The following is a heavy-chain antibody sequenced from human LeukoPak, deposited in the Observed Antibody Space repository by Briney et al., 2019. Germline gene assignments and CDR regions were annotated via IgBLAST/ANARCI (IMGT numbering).Heavy chain of an antibody. J-gene: IGHJ4*02. CDR1: GFTFDDYA. Sequence: GGSLRLSCAASGFTFDDYAMHWVRQAPGKGLEWVSGISWNSGSIGYADSVKGRFTIPRDNAKNSLYLQMNSLRAEDTALYYCAKDWSLAASAFFDYWGQGTLVTVSS. CDR3: AKDWSLAASAFFDY. V-gene: IGHV3-9*01. D-gene: IGHD6-25*01. CDR2: ISWNSGSI.